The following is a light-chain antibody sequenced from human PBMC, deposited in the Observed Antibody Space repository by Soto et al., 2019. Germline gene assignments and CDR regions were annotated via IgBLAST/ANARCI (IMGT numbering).Light chain of an antibody. V-gene: IGKV1-12*01. Sequence: EIHMTQPLFCVCASRGVRVTIACGASQSIYKWLVWYQQKPGKAPKRHIYAGCRRQSGVPSRFSGSGYGTDFTLPISTMQPEDCATYYCQRADSFPLSFGGGTNVDIK. CDR3: QRADSFPLS. CDR2: AGC. CDR1: QSIYKW. J-gene: IGKJ4*01.